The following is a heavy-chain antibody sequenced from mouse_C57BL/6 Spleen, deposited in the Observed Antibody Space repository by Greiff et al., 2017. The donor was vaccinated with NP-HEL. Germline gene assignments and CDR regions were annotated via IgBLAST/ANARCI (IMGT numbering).Heavy chain of an antibody. V-gene: IGHV1-22*01. CDR1: GYTFTDYN. CDR2: INPNNGGT. D-gene: IGHD2-4*01. CDR3: ARFDDYSFFDY. Sequence: DVKLQESGPELVKPGASVKMSCKASGYTFTDYNMHWVKQSHGKSLEWIGYINPNNGGTSYNQKFKGKATLTVNKSSSTAYMELRSLTSEDSAVYYCARFDDYSFFDYWGQGTTLTVSS. J-gene: IGHJ2*01.